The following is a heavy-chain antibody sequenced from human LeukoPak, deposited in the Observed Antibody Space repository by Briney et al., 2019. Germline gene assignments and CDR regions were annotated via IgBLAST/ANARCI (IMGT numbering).Heavy chain of an antibody. CDR1: GFTFSTYS. D-gene: IGHD2-2*01. Sequence: GGSLRLSCAASGFTFSTYSMNWVRQAPGKGLEWVSSISSGSSYIYYADSVKGRFTISRDDAKNSLYLQMNSLRAEDTAVYYCARYCSSSRCLYYYHMGVWGKGITVTVSS. V-gene: IGHV3-21*01. CDR3: ARYCSSSRCLYYYHMGV. CDR2: ISSGSSYI. J-gene: IGHJ6*03.